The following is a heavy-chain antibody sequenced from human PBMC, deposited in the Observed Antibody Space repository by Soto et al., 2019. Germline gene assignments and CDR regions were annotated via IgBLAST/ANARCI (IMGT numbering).Heavy chain of an antibody. D-gene: IGHD1-1*01. V-gene: IGHV3-33*01. Sequence: QVQLVESGGGVVQPGRSLRLSCVASGFTFSTYGMHWVRQAPGKGLEWVAMTGNDGSHKYYADPVKDRFTIYRDNFKNTLYLQINSLSDEDSAVSYCTTELNDMQAFDIWGQGTMVTVSS. CDR1: GFTFSTYG. J-gene: IGHJ3*02. CDR3: TTELNDMQAFDI. CDR2: TGNDGSHK.